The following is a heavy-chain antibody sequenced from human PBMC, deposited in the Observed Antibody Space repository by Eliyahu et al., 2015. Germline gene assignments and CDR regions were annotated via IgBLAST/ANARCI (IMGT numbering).Heavy chain of an antibody. V-gene: IGHV4-39*01. D-gene: IGHD3-10*01. J-gene: IGHJ4*02. Sequence: QLQLQESGPGLVKPSETLSLTCTVXGXSISXSSYYWGWIRQPPGKGLEWIGSIYYSGSTYYNPSLKSRVTISVDTSKNQFSLKLSSVTAADTAVYYCASSYYYGSGSRYFDYWGQGTLVTVSS. CDR2: IYYSGST. CDR3: ASSYYYGSGSRYFDY. CDR1: GXSISXSSYY.